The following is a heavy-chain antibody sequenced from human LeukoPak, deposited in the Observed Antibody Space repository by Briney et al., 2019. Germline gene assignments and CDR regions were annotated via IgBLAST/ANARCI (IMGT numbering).Heavy chain of an antibody. CDR3: VTDLHGVNWYVQ. J-gene: IGHJ4*02. D-gene: IGHD3-10*02. CDR2: VEHDGTTK. Sequence: PGGSLTLPCAASGFTFSSYSMNWVRQAPGKALEWVAFVEHDGTTKYYADSVKGRFSICRDNLKNTLFLQMYSLRPDDTARYYCVTDLHGVNWYVQWGQGTLVNVSS. CDR1: GFTFSSYS. V-gene: IGHV3-30*04.